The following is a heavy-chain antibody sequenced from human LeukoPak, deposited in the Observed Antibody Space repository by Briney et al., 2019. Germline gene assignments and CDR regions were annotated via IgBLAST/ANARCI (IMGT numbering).Heavy chain of an antibody. D-gene: IGHD6-19*01. CDR2: INSDGSST. J-gene: IGHJ4*02. V-gene: IGHV3-74*01. CDR3: ARGSRGWYAY. Sequence: GGSLRLSCAASGFTFSSYWMHWVRQAPGKGLVWVSSINSDGSSTSYADSVKGRFTISRDNVKNTLYLQMNSLRAEDTAVYYCARGSRGWYAYWGQGTPVTVSS. CDR1: GFTFSSYW.